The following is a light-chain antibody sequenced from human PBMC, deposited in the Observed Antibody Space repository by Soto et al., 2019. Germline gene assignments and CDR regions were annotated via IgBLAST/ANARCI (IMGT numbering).Light chain of an antibody. CDR1: SSNIGSTY. Sequence: QPVLTQPPSASGTPGQRGTISCSGSSSNIGSTYVYWYQQLPGTAPKLLIFSNNQRPSGVPDRFSGSKSGTSASLAISGLRSEDEADYYCQSYDGNLSGSVFGGRTKLTVL. V-gene: IGLV1-47*02. CDR3: QSYDGNLSGSV. J-gene: IGLJ2*01. CDR2: SNN.